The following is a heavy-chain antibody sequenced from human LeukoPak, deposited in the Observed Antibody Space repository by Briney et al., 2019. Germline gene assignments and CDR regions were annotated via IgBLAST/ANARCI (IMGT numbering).Heavy chain of an antibody. J-gene: IGHJ6*03. D-gene: IGHD6-19*01. Sequence: SETLSLSCTVSGGSISSSSYYWGWLRQPPGMGLEWIRSIYCSGRTYYNPCLNSRVTISVHTSKNQFSLKLSSVTAADTAVYYCARGAYSGSSYYYYIHVWGKGTTVTVSS. V-gene: IGHV4-39*01. CDR2: IYCSGRT. CDR1: GGSISSSSYY. CDR3: ARGAYSGSSYYYYIHV.